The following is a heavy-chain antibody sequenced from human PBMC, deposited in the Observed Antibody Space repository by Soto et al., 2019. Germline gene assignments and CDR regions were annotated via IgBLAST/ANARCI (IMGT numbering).Heavy chain of an antibody. CDR1: GFSFGNYA. CDR2: ISGSGGRI. Sequence: PGGSLRLSCAASGFSFGNYAMSWVRQTPGKGLEWVSSISGSGGRIYYTGSVKGRFTISRDNSKNTLYLQMNSLRAEDTAVYYCARDRWLQFYYYGMYVWGQGTTVTVSS. CDR3: ARDRWLQFYYYGMYV. J-gene: IGHJ6*02. V-gene: IGHV3-23*01. D-gene: IGHD5-12*01.